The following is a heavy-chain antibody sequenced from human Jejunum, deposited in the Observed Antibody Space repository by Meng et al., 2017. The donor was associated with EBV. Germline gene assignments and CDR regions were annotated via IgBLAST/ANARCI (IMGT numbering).Heavy chain of an antibody. CDR1: GGSFSGYY. D-gene: IGHD2-8*02. Sequence: QGPRQQGGAGLLRPTETLSLTCAVYGGSFSGYYWSWVRQPPGRGLEYIGEVHFSGITNYTPSLKSRVTMSVDASKNQFSLRLTSVTAADTAVYYCARRTGDYVVGYWGQGTLVTVSS. CDR2: VHFSGIT. J-gene: IGHJ4*02. V-gene: IGHV4-34*02. CDR3: ARRTGDYVVGY.